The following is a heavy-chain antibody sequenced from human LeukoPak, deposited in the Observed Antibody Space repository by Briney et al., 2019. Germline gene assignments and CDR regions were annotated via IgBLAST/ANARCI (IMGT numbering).Heavy chain of an antibody. CDR2: INPSGGST. V-gene: IGHV1-46*01. J-gene: IGHJ4*02. CDR1: GYTFTSYY. Sequence: ASVKVSCKASGYTFTSYYMHWVRQATGQGLEWMGIINPSGGSTRYAQKFQGRATMTTDTSTRTAYIALRRLRSDDTAVHYCVRGGDGYNYLTVYWGQGTLVTVSS. D-gene: IGHD5-24*01. CDR3: VRGGDGYNYLTVY.